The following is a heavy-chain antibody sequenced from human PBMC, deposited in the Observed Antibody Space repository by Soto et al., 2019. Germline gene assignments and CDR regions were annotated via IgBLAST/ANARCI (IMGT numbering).Heavy chain of an antibody. D-gene: IGHD1-1*01. Sequence: QVQLVESGGGVVQPGRSLRLSCAASGFTFSSYGMHWVRQAPVKGLEWVAVISYDGSNKYYADSVKGRFTISRDNSKNTLYLQTNSLRAEDTAVYYCAKALPGFPTKGADYWDQGTLVTVSS. J-gene: IGHJ4*02. V-gene: IGHV3-30*18. CDR1: GFTFSSYG. CDR2: ISYDGSNK. CDR3: AKALPGFPTKGADY.